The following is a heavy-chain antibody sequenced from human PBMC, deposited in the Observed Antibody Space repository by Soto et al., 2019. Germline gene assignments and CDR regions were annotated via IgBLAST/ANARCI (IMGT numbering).Heavy chain of an antibody. CDR2: IYASGSE. CDR1: GFSLTTGGGA. CDR3: AHITGYSNWFDP. V-gene: IGHV2-5*01. Sequence: SGPTLVNPTQTLTLTCSFSGFSLTTGGGAVGWIRQPPGKALEWLAVIYASGSERYSPSLKSRLSITKDTSRNQVVLTMTNMDPVDTATYYCAHITGYSNWFDPWGQGTLVTVSS. D-gene: IGHD6-13*01. J-gene: IGHJ5*02.